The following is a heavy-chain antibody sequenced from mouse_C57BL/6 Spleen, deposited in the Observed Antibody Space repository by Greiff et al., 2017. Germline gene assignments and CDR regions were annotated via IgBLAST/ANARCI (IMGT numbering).Heavy chain of an antibody. CDR3: ARDLLWYAMDY. D-gene: IGHD2-1*01. Sequence: EVKLMESGGGLVKPGGSLKLSCAASGFTFSDYGMHWVRQAPEKGLEWVAYLSSGSSTIYYADTVKGRFTISRDNAKNTLFLQMTSLRSEDTAMYYCARDLLWYAMDYWGQGTSVTVSS. CDR1: GFTFSDYG. V-gene: IGHV5-17*01. J-gene: IGHJ4*01. CDR2: LSSGSSTI.